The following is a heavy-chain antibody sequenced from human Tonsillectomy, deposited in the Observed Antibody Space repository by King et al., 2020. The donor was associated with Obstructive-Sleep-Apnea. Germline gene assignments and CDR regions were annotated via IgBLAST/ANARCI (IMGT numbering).Heavy chain of an antibody. J-gene: IGHJ4*02. V-gene: IGHV3-23*04. Sequence: VQLVESGGGLVQPGGSLRLSCSASGFTFSSYAMSWVRQAPGKGLEWVSAIIGSGCSTYYADSVKGRFTISRDNSKNTLYLQMNSLRAEDTAVYYCAKGAVPYDFWSGSALDYWGQGTLVTVSS. D-gene: IGHD3-3*01. CDR1: GFTFSSYA. CDR2: IIGSGCST. CDR3: AKGAVPYDFWSGSALDY.